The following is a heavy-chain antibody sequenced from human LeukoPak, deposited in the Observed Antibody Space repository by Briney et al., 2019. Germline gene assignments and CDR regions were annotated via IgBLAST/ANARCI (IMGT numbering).Heavy chain of an antibody. CDR1: GGSISTYY. CDR3: ARAEVSWELLGVYFDY. D-gene: IGHD1-26*01. Sequence: SETLSLTCTVSGGSISTYYGNWIRRAPGKGLEWIGYIYYSGSTNYNPSLKSRVTISVDKSKNQFSLKLSSVTAADTAVYYCARAEVSWELLGVYFDYWGQGTLVTVSS. CDR2: IYYSGST. V-gene: IGHV4-59*12. J-gene: IGHJ4*02.